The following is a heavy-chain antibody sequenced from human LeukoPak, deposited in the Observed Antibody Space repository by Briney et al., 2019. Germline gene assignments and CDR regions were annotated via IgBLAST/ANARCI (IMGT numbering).Heavy chain of an antibody. V-gene: IGHV4-30-2*01. CDR2: MYHSGST. Sequence: PSETLPLTCAVSGGSISSGGYSWSWIRQPPGKGLECIGYMYHSGSTYYNPSLKSRVTISVDRSKNQFSLELRSVTAADTAVYYCARGVRDSSGYYLDAFDIWGQGTMVTVSS. CDR1: GGSISSGGYS. CDR3: ARGVRDSSGYYLDAFDI. D-gene: IGHD3-22*01. J-gene: IGHJ3*02.